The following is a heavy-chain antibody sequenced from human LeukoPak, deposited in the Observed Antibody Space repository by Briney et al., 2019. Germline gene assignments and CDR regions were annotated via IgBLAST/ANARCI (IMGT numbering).Heavy chain of an antibody. V-gene: IGHV3-33*01. CDR1: GFTFSSFG. Sequence: GGSLRLSCAASGFTFSSFGMHWVRQAPGRGLEWVAVIWYDGTNEYYADSVKGRFTISRDNSKSTLYLQMNSLRVEDTAVYYCARDPGGDYFDYWGQGTLVTVSS. CDR3: ARDPGGDYFDY. CDR2: IWYDGTNE. D-gene: IGHD3-10*01. J-gene: IGHJ4*02.